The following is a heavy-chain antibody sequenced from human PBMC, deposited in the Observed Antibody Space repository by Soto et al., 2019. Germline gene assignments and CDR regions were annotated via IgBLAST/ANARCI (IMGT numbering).Heavy chain of an antibody. CDR3: ARLDNSGKYQTFDY. CDR2: IYYSGST. J-gene: IGHJ4*02. CDR1: GGSISSSSYY. D-gene: IGHD1-26*01. Sequence: SETLSLTCTVSGGSISSSSYYWGWIRQPPGKGLEWIGSIYYSGSTYYNWSLKSRVTISVDTSKNQFSLKLSSVAATDTAVYYCARLDNSGKYQTFDYWGQGTLVTVSS. V-gene: IGHV4-39*01.